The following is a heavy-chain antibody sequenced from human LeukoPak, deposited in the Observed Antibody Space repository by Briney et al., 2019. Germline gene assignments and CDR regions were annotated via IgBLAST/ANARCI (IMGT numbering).Heavy chain of an antibody. Sequence: GASVKVSCKASGYTFTTNDINWVRQAAGQGLEWMGWMNPNSGHTDCAPKFQGRITMTRNTSINTAYMELSSLTSEDTAVYLCAREVSGDFALDSWGQGTLVTVSS. V-gene: IGHV1-8*01. CDR3: AREVSGDFALDS. J-gene: IGHJ4*02. CDR2: MNPNSGHT. CDR1: GYTFTTND.